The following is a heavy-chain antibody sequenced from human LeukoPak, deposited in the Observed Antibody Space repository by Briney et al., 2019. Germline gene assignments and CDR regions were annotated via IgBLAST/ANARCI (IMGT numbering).Heavy chain of an antibody. CDR1: GFTVSSNY. V-gene: IGHV3-53*05. CDR3: AKDFDYCTNGVCYQSIDY. Sequence: PGGSLRLSCAASGFTVSSNYMSWVRQAPGKGLEWVSVIYSGGSTYYADSVKGRFTISRDNSMNTLYLQMNSLRAEDTAVYYCAKDFDYCTNGVCYQSIDYWGQGTLVTVSS. CDR2: IYSGGST. J-gene: IGHJ4*02. D-gene: IGHD2-8*01.